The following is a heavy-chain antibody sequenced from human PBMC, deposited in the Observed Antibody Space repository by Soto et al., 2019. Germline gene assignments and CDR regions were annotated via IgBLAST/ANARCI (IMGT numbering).Heavy chain of an antibody. J-gene: IGHJ5*02. Sequence: QLQLQESGPGLVKPSETLSLTCTVSGGSISSSNYYWGWIRQPPGKGLEWIGSIYYSGSTYYNPSLKSRVNISVDTSKNQFSLQLSSVTAADTAVYYCATQEVGGSYVYTFDPWGQGTLVTVSS. D-gene: IGHD1-26*01. V-gene: IGHV4-39*01. CDR3: ATQEVGGSYVYTFDP. CDR1: GGSISSSNYY. CDR2: IYYSGST.